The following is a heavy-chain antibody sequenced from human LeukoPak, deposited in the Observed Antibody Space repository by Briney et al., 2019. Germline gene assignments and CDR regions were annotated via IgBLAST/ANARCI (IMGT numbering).Heavy chain of an antibody. CDR2: ISRSGSTK. J-gene: IGHJ6*03. CDR3: ARRIANYYYYMDV. Sequence: GGSLRLSCAASGFTFSDYNMRWIRQAPGKGLEWVSSISRSGSTKYYADSVKGRFTISRDNSKNTLYLQMNSLRAEDTAVYYCARRIANYYYYMDVWGKGTTVTISS. D-gene: IGHD6-13*01. V-gene: IGHV3-11*01. CDR1: GFTFSDYN.